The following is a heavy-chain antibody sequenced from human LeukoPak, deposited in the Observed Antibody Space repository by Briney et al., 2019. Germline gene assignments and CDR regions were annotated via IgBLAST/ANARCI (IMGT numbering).Heavy chain of an antibody. D-gene: IGHD3-22*01. CDR1: GGTFSSYA. Sequence: SVKVSCKASGGTFSSYAISWVRQAPGQELEWMGGIIPIFGTANYAQKFQGRVTITADESTSTAYMELSSLRSEDTAVYYCARNHYYDSSLGYYFDYWGQGTLVTVSS. CDR3: ARNHYYDSSLGYYFDY. V-gene: IGHV1-69*13. J-gene: IGHJ4*02. CDR2: IIPIFGTA.